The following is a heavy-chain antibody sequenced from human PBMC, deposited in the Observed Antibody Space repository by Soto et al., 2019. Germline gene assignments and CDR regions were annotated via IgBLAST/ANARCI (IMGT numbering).Heavy chain of an antibody. CDR2: ISGSGGST. CDR1: GFTLSSYA. CDR3: AKEARERPQNWSFDL. V-gene: IGHV3-23*01. J-gene: IGHJ2*01. Sequence: RSLRLSCAASGFTLSSYAMRWVRQGPGKGLEWGSAISGSGGSTYYADSVKGRFTISRDNSKNTLYLQMNSLRAEDTALYYCAKEARERPQNWSFDLWGRGTLVTFSS.